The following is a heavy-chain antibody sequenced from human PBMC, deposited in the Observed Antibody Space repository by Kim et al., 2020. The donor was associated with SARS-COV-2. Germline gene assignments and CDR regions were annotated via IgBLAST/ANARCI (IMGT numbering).Heavy chain of an antibody. J-gene: IGHJ6*02. Sequence: SVTLSLTCTVSGGSISSGGYYWSWIRQHPGKGLEWIGYIYYSGSTYYNPSLKSRVTISVDTSKNQFSLKLSSVTAADTAVYYCARAHRTIFGVVEYMDVWGQGTTVTVSS. CDR3: ARAHRTIFGVVEYMDV. D-gene: IGHD3-3*01. V-gene: IGHV4-31*03. CDR1: GGSISSGGYY. CDR2: IYYSGST.